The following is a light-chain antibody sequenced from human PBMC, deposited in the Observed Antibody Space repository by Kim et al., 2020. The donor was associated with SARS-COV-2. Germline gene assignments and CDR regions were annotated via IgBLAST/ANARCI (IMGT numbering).Light chain of an antibody. CDR3: QAWDSSTVL. CDR2: QDS. V-gene: IGLV3-1*01. CDR1: NLGEKY. J-gene: IGLJ2*01. Sequence: SYELTQPPSVSVFAGQTASFTCSGDNLGEKYPCWYQQKPGQSPVLVMYQDSERPSGIPERFSGSNSGNTATLTISGIQGMDEADYYCQAWDSSTVLFGGGTQLTVL.